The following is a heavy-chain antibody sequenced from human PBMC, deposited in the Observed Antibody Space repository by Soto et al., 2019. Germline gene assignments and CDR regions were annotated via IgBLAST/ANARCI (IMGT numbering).Heavy chain of an antibody. V-gene: IGHV4-34*01. CDR2: INHSGST. J-gene: IGHJ6*03. Sequence: SETLSLTCAVYGGSFSGYYWSWIRQPPGKGLEWIGEINHSGSTNYNPSLKSRVTISVDTSKNQFSLKLSSVTAADTAVYYCARETTGSGIDYMDVWGKGTTVTVS. CDR3: ARETTGSGIDYMDV. D-gene: IGHD3-10*01. CDR1: GGSFSGYY.